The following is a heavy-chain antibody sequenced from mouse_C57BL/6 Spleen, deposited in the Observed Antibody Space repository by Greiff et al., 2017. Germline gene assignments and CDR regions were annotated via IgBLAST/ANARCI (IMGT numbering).Heavy chain of an antibody. CDR2: ISSGGSYT. CDR3: ARLLYSSDAMDD. V-gene: IGHV5-6*01. Sequence: EVQGVESGGDLVKPGGSLKLSCAASGFTFSSYGMSWVRQTPDKRLAWVATISSGGSYTYSPDRVKGRFTISRDNAKNTLYLQMGRLQSEDTAMYYCARLLYSSDAMDDWGHGTSVTVSS. CDR1: GFTFSSYG. D-gene: IGHD3-2*02. J-gene: IGHJ4*01.